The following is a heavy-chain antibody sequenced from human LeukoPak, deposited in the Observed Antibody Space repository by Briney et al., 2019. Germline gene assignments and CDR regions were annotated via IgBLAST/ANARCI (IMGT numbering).Heavy chain of an antibody. J-gene: IGHJ4*02. Sequence: LPGGSLRLSCAASGFTFSSYGMHWVRQAPGKGLEWVAVIWYDGSNKYYADSVKGRFTISRDNSKNTLYLQMNSLRAEDTAVYYCARVRYPGIAAAGTNFAYWGQGTLVTVSS. CDR3: ARVRYPGIAAAGTNFAY. CDR1: GFTFSSYG. CDR2: IWYDGSNK. V-gene: IGHV3-33*01. D-gene: IGHD6-13*01.